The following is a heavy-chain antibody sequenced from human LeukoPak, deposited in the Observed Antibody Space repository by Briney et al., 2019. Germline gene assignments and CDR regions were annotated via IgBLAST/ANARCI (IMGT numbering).Heavy chain of an antibody. CDR1: GGSISSGGYS. CDR3: ARERAAAFDY. J-gene: IGHJ4*02. D-gene: IGHD6-13*01. V-gene: IGHV4-30-2*01. CDR2: IYHSGST. Sequence: SETLSLTCAVSGGSISSGGYSWSWIWQPPGKGLEWIGYIYHSGSTYYNPSLKSRVTISVDRSKNQFSLKLSSVTAAGTAVYYCARERAAAFDYWGQGTLVTVSS.